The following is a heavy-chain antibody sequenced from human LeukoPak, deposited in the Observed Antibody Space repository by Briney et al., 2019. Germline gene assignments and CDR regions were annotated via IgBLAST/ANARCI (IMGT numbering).Heavy chain of an antibody. CDR3: AREPCSSSGWYCPVAS. CDR2: ISSSGSTI. Sequence: GGSLRLSCAASGFTCSDYYMSWIRQAPGKGLEWVSYISSSGSTIYYADSVKGRFTISRDNAKNSLYLQMNSLRAEDTAVYYCAREPCSSSGWYCPVASWGQGTLVTVSS. J-gene: IGHJ4*02. V-gene: IGHV3-11*04. D-gene: IGHD6-19*01. CDR1: GFTCSDYY.